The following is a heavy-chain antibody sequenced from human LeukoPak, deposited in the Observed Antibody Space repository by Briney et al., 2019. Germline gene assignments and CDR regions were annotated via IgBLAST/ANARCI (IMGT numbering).Heavy chain of an antibody. CDR1: GYTLTELS. Sequence: GASVKVSCKVSGYTLTELSMHWVRQAPGKGLEWMGGFDPEDGETIYAPKFQGRVTITEDTSTDTAYMQLSSLRSEDTAVYYRATDHHGGNFAGAFDIWGQGTMVTVSS. V-gene: IGHV1-24*01. D-gene: IGHD4-23*01. CDR3: ATDHHGGNFAGAFDI. J-gene: IGHJ3*02. CDR2: FDPEDGET.